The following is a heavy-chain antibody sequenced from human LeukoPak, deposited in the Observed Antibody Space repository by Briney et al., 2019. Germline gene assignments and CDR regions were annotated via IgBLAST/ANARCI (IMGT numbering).Heavy chain of an antibody. CDR3: ARGAYRYYYMDV. CDR2: IYYSGST. CDR1: GGSISSSSYY. D-gene: IGHD4-11*01. Sequence: SETLSLTCTVSGGSISSSSYYWGWIRQPPGKGLEWIGSIYYSGSTYYNPSLKSRVTISVDTSKNQFSLKLSSVTAADTAVYYCARGAYRYYYMDVWGKGTTVTVSS. V-gene: IGHV4-39*01. J-gene: IGHJ6*03.